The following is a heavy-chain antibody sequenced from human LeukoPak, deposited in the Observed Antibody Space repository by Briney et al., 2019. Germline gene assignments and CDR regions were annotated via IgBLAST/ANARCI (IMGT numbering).Heavy chain of an antibody. Sequence: GGSLRLSCAASGFTFSNSDMSWVRQAPGKGVEWVSAIGGSGSSTFYADSVKGRFTVSRGNSKNTLYLQMSSLRAEDTAVYYCAKSRLTPLPWGQGTLVTVSS. CDR1: GFTFSNSD. D-gene: IGHD1-14*01. CDR2: IGGSGSST. CDR3: AKSRLTPLP. J-gene: IGHJ5*02. V-gene: IGHV3-23*01.